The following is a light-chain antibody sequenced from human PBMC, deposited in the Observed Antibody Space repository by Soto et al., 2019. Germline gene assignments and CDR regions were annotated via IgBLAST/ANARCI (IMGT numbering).Light chain of an antibody. CDR1: QSVSSSQ. CDR3: QQYGSSGVT. Sequence: EIVLTQSPGTLSLSPLELASLSFMASQSVSSSQLAWYQQRPGQAPRLLVYGASTRATGIADRFSGSGSGTDFTLTISRPESEDFAVYYCQQYGSSGVTFGPGTKVDN. V-gene: IGKV3-20*01. J-gene: IGKJ3*01. CDR2: GAS.